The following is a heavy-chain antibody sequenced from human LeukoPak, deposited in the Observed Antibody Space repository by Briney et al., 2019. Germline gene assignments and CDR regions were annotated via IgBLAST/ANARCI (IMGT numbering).Heavy chain of an antibody. J-gene: IGHJ4*02. CDR1: GFTFSSYS. V-gene: IGHV3-21*01. CDR3: ARTQAMVRGPLDY. D-gene: IGHD3-10*01. CDR2: ISSSSSYI. Sequence: GGSLRLSCAASGFTFSSYSMNWVRQAPGKGLEWVSSISSSSSYIYYADSVKGRFTISRDNAKNSLYLQMNSLRAEDTAVYYCARTQAMVRGPLDYWGQGTLVTVSS.